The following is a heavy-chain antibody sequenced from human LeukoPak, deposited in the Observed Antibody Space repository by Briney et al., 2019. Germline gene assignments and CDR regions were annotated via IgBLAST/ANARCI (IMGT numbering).Heavy chain of an antibody. J-gene: IGHJ4*02. Sequence: PGWSLRLSCAASGFTFSSYSMYWVRQAPGKGLEWVSYISSSSSTIYYADSVKGRFTISRDNAKNSLYLQMNSLRAEDTAVYYCARLPQQWLVSYWGQGTLVTVSS. CDR2: ISSSSSTI. CDR3: ARLPQQWLVSY. V-gene: IGHV3-48*01. CDR1: GFTFSSYS. D-gene: IGHD6-19*01.